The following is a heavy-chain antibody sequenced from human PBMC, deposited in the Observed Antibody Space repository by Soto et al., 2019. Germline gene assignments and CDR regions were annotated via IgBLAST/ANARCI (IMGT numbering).Heavy chain of an antibody. CDR2: LYYDGSNK. J-gene: IGHJ5*02. D-gene: IGHD3-16*01. V-gene: IGHV3-33*01. CDR1: GFTFSDYG. CDR3: ARDWVPFT. Sequence: QVQLVESGGGVVQPGRSLRLSCAASGFTFSDYGMHWARQAPGKGLEWVASLYYDGSNKQYADSVKGRFTISRDDAKNTVYLQMNSLRAEDTSVYYCARDWVPFTWGQGTLVTVSS.